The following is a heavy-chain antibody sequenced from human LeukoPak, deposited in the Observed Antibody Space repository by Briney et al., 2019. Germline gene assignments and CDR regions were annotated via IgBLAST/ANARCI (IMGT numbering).Heavy chain of an antibody. CDR1: GYTFTSYA. CDR3: ARGRFGDGMDV. V-gene: IGHV1-18*01. D-gene: IGHD3-10*01. CDR2: IIPYNGNT. J-gene: IGHJ6*02. Sequence: ASVKVSCKASGYTFTSYAISWVRQAPGQGLEWMGWIIPYNGNTNYAQKLQGRVTMTTDKSTSTAYMELRSLRSDDTAVYYCARGRFGDGMDVWGQGTTVTVSS.